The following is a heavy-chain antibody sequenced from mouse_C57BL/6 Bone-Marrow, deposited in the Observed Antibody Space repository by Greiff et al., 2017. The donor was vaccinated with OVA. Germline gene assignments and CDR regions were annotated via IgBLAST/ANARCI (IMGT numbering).Heavy chain of an antibody. V-gene: IGHV14-4*01. CDR2: IDPENGDT. J-gene: IGHJ3*01. CDR1: GFNIKDDY. Sequence: EVQLQESGAELVRPGASVKLSCTASGFNIKDDYMHWVKQRPEQGLEWIGWIDPENGDTEYASKFQGKATITADTSANTAYLQLSSLTSEDTAVYSCTTDTRFAYWGQGTLVTVSA. CDR3: TTDTRFAY.